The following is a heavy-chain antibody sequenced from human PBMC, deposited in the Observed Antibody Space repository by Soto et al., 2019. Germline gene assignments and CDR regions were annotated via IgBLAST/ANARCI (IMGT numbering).Heavy chain of an antibody. CDR2: IWYDGSNK. CDR1: GFTFSSYG. Sequence: PGGSLRLSCAASGFTFSSYGMHWVRQAPGKGLEWVAVIWYDGSNKYYADSVKGRFTISRDNSKNTLYLQMNRLRAEDTAVYYCARDPETYDSSGYYDYWGQGTLVTVSS. D-gene: IGHD3-22*01. CDR3: ARDPETYDSSGYYDY. V-gene: IGHV3-33*01. J-gene: IGHJ4*02.